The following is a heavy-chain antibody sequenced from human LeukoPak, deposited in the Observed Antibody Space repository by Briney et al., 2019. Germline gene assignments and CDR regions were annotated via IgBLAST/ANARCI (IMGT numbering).Heavy chain of an antibody. CDR3: ARGGIRYCGTGGCFGDFDP. J-gene: IGHJ5*02. Sequence: PSETLSLTCTVSGGSIRSDYYWTWIRQTPGKGLEWIGYIYYSGRSYYHLSLKSRVTISVDTSKNQFSLKLGSVTAADTAVYYRARGGIRYCGTGGCFGDFDPWGPGTLVTVSS. V-gene: IGHV4-30-4*01. D-gene: IGHD2-21*01. CDR2: IYYSGRS. CDR1: GGSIRSDYY.